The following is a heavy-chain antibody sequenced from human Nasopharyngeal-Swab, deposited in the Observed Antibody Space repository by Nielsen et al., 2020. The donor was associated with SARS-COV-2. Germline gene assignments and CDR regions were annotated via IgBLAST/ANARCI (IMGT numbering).Heavy chain of an antibody. CDR2: INHSGST. CDR1: GGSFSGYY. Sequence: ESLKISCAVYGGSFSGYYWSWIRQPPGKGLEWIGEINHSGSTNYNPSLKSRVTISVDTSKNQFSLKLSSVTAADTAVYYCASAAGGVSSFDYWGQGTLVTVSS. D-gene: IGHD6-6*01. J-gene: IGHJ4*02. CDR3: ASAAGGVSSFDY. V-gene: IGHV4-34*01.